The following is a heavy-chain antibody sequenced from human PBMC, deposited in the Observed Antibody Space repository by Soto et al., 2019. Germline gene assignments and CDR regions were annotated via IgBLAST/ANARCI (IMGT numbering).Heavy chain of an antibody. D-gene: IGHD6-6*01. CDR1: AFTFSRYG. CDR3: ARDRSDSSSFYHGMDV. J-gene: IGHJ6*02. Sequence: QVQLVESGGGVVQPETSLRLSCAASAFTFSRYGMHWVRQAPGKGLEWVAHISYGGSSIYYADSVKGRFSISRDNSKNTLYLQMNSLRGDDTALYYCARDRSDSSSFYHGMDVWGQGTTVTVS. CDR2: ISYGGSSI. V-gene: IGHV3-30*03.